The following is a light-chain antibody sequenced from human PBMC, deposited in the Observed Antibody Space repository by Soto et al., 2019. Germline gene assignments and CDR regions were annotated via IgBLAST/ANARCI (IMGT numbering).Light chain of an antibody. CDR1: QSLSGNY. Sequence: EIASTQCPGIMFLCAGQRATLPCRASQSLSGNYLAWYQQKPGQAPRLLISGASRRATGIPDRFSGAGSGTDFTLTISRLEPEDFALYYCQQHDSLPITFGQGTRLEIK. CDR2: GAS. J-gene: IGKJ5*01. CDR3: QQHDSLPIT. V-gene: IGKV3-20*01.